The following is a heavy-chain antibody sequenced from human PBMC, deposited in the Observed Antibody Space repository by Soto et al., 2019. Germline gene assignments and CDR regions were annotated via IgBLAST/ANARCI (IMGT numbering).Heavy chain of an antibody. J-gene: IGHJ4*02. V-gene: IGHV4-34*01. CDR3: ARGHPAAY. CDR2: VNHSGGT. CDR1: GGSLSGYY. Sequence: VQLQQWGAGLLKPSESLSLTCAVYGGSLSGYYWSWIRQPPGKGPEWIGEVNHSGGTNYNSSLKSLVTISVDAAKNHFSLKISAMTAADTAVYYCARGHPAAYWGQGTLVTGSS.